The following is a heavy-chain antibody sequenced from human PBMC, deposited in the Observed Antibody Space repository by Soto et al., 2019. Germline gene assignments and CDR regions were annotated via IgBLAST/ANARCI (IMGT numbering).Heavy chain of an antibody. CDR3: ARDRITIFGVVRGDYYGMDV. CDR2: IYSGGST. J-gene: IGHJ6*02. CDR1: GFTVSSNY. V-gene: IGHV3-53*01. D-gene: IGHD3-3*01. Sequence: GGSLRLSCAASGFTVSSNYMSWVRQAPGKGLEWVSVIYSGGSTYYADSVKGRFTISRDNSKNTLYLQMNSLRAEDTAVYYCARDRITIFGVVRGDYYGMDVWGQGTTVTV.